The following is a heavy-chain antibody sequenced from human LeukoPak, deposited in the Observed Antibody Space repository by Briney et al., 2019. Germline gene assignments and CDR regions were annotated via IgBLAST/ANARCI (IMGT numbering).Heavy chain of an antibody. CDR2: IYYSGST. CDR1: GGSISSYY. Sequence: PSETLSLTCTISGGSISSYYWSWIRQPPGKGLEWIGYIYYSGSTNYNPSLKSRVTISVDTSKNQFSLKLSSVTAADTAVYYCARWAVAPLWFDPWGQGTLVTVSS. CDR3: ARWAVAPLWFDP. D-gene: IGHD6-19*01. V-gene: IGHV4-59*01. J-gene: IGHJ5*02.